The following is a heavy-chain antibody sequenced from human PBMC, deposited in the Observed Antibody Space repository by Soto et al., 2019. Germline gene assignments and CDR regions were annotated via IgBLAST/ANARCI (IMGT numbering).Heavy chain of an antibody. D-gene: IGHD4-17*01. V-gene: IGHV3-23*01. Sequence: GGSLGLACAAYGFSFSNYAMHWVRQSPGKGLEWVSSISTSIDATYYADSVKGRFTISRDDSKNTLYLQTNSLRAENSAVYYCSKDRTVFARKFDYWGQRCQGTV. CDR1: GFSFSNYA. CDR3: SKDRTVFARKFDY. J-gene: IGHJ4*02. CDR2: ISTSIDAT.